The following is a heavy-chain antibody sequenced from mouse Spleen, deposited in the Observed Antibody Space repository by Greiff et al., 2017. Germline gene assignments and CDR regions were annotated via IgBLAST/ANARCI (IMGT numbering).Heavy chain of an antibody. J-gene: IGHJ2*01. Sequence: QVQLQQSGAELVRPGASVKLSCKASGYTFTDYYINWVKQRPGQGLEWIARIYPGSGNTYYNEKFKGKATLTAEKSSSTAYMQLSSLTSEDSAVYFCARGYGSSSLDYWGQGTTLTVSS. V-gene: IGHV1-76*01. CDR1: GYTFTDYY. CDR3: ARGYGSSSLDY. CDR2: IYPGSGNT. D-gene: IGHD1-1*01.